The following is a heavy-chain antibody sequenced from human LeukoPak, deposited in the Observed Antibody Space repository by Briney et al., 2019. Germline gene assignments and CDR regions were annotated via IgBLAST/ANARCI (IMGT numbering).Heavy chain of an antibody. J-gene: IGHJ6*02. CDR3: AKGPVTIHYGMDV. CDR1: GFTFSNYG. Sequence: PGRSLRISCAASGFTFSNYGMHWVRQAPGKGLEWVAVISYDGSNKYYADSVKGRFTISRDNSKNTLYLQMNSLRAEDTAVYYCAKGPVTIHYGMDVWGQGTTVTVSS. V-gene: IGHV3-30*18. D-gene: IGHD3-9*01. CDR2: ISYDGSNK.